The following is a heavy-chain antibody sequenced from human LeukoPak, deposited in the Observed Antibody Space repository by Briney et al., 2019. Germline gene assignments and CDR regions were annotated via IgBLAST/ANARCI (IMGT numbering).Heavy chain of an antibody. CDR1: GFTFDDYA. D-gene: IGHD2-15*01. J-gene: IGHJ4*02. CDR3: TTDTWYSAGH. Sequence: GRSLRLSCAASGFTFDDYAMHWVRQAPGKGLEWVSGISWNSGSIGYADSMKGRFTISRDNAKNSLFLQMNSLRAEDTAIYYCTTDTWYSAGHWGQGTLVTVSS. CDR2: ISWNSGSI. V-gene: IGHV3-9*01.